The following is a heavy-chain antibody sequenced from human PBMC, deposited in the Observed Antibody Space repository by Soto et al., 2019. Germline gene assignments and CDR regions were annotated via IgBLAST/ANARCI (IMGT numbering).Heavy chain of an antibody. CDR2: INPDGSRT. J-gene: IGHJ5*02. CDR1: GFTFSNYW. Sequence: EVQLVESGGGLVQPGGSLRLSCAASGFTFSNYWMHWVRQAPGKGLMWVSRINPDGSRTTYADXVKGRFAISRDNAKXXXXXXXXXXXXXXXXXXXXXXXXXXXXXXXDPWGQGTLVTVSS. V-gene: IGHV3-74*01. CDR3: XXXXXXXXXXXDP.